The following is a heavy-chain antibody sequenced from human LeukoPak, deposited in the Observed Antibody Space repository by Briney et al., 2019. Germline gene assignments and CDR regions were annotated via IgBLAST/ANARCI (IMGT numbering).Heavy chain of an antibody. CDR1: GYTFTSYG. D-gene: IGHD3-22*01. V-gene: IGHV1-18*01. Sequence: ASVKVSCKASGYTFTSYGISWVRQAPGQGLEWMGWISAYNGNTNYAQKLQGRVTMTTDTSTSTAYMELRSLRSDETAVYYCARSHYYDSSGYDGYWGQGTLVNVSS. CDR2: ISAYNGNT. J-gene: IGHJ4*02. CDR3: ARSHYYDSSGYDGY.